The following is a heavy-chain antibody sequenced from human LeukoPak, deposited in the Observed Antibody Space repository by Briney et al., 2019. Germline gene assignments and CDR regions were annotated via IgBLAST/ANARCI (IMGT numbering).Heavy chain of an antibody. CDR2: INSKGDNI. J-gene: IGHJ4*02. Sequence: PGGSLRLSCAASGFTFSIAWMNWVRQVPGKEPEWLSYINSKGDNILYRDSVKGRFTISRDNAENSLYLQMNSLKAEDTAVYYCATSRVFDYWGQGALVIVSS. CDR1: GFTFSIAW. CDR3: ATSRVFDY. V-gene: IGHV3-48*04.